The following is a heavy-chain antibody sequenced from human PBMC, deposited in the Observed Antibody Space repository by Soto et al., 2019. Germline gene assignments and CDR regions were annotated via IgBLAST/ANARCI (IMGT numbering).Heavy chain of an antibody. Sequence: PSETLSLTCGVFGGSFSGYYWSWIRQPPGKGLEWIGEINHRRSTNYNPSLKSRVTISVDTSKNQFSLELISVTAADTAVYYCARRVLGGSSGLDYWGHGTLVTVSS. D-gene: IGHD6-19*01. CDR2: INHRRST. V-gene: IGHV4-34*01. CDR1: GGSFSGYY. CDR3: ARRVLGGSSGLDY. J-gene: IGHJ4*01.